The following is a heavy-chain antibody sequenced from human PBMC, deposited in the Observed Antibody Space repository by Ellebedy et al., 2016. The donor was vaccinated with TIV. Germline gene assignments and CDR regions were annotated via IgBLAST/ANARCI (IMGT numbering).Heavy chain of an antibody. CDR1: GASISSYY. D-gene: IGHD4-17*01. V-gene: IGHV4-59*08. Sequence: MPGGSLRLSCTVSGASISSYYWSWIRQPPGKGLEWIGYIYYNENTNYDPSLKSRVTISVDVPKNQFSLKLNSVTAADTAVYYCARGGTVTSGTPVPEYWGQGTLVTVSS. J-gene: IGHJ4*02. CDR3: ARGGTVTSGTPVPEY. CDR2: IYYNENT.